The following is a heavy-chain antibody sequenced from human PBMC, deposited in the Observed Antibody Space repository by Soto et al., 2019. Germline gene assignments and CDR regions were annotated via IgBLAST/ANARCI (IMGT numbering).Heavy chain of an antibody. Sequence: GGSLRLSCAACGFSFISYAMSWVRQAPGKGLEWVSAISGSGGSTYYADAVKGRFTISRDNSKNTLYLQMNSLRAEDTAVYYCAKALSYYDSSGYGYWGQGTLVTVA. CDR3: AKALSYYDSSGYGY. D-gene: IGHD3-22*01. CDR1: GFSFISYA. V-gene: IGHV3-23*01. J-gene: IGHJ4*02. CDR2: ISGSGGST.